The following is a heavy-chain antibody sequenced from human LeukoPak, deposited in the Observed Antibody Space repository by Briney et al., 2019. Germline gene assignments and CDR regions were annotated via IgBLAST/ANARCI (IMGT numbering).Heavy chain of an antibody. CDR1: GFTFSSYG. V-gene: IGHV3-33*06. CDR2: IWYDGSNK. J-gene: IGHJ6*02. Sequence: GSLRLSCAASGFTFSSYGMHWVRQAPGKGLEWVAVIWYDGSNKYYADSVKGRFTISRDNSKNTLYLQMNSLRAEDTAVYYCAKSAGGGYYYYGMDVWGQGTTVTVSS. CDR3: AKSAGGGYYYYGMDV. D-gene: IGHD3-16*01.